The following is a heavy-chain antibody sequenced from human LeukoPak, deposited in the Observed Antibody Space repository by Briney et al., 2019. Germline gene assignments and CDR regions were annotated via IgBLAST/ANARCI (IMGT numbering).Heavy chain of an antibody. CDR2: IYYSGST. CDR3: ASNDFWSGFDY. D-gene: IGHD3-3*01. J-gene: IGHJ4*02. Sequence: PSETLSLTCTVSGGSISSGDYYWRWIRQPPGRGLEWIGYIYYSGSTYYNPSLKSRVTISVDTSKNQFSLKLSSVTAADTAVYYCASNDFWSGFDYWGQGTLVTVSS. CDR1: GGSISSGDYY. V-gene: IGHV4-30-4*01.